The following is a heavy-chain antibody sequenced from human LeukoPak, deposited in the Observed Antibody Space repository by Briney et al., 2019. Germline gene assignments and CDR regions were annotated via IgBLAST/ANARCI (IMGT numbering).Heavy chain of an antibody. V-gene: IGHV1-69*13. CDR1: GGTFSSYA. D-gene: IGHD3-10*01. J-gene: IGHJ4*02. Sequence: SVKDSCKASGGTFSSYAISWVRQAPGQGLEWMGGIIPIFGTANYAQKFQGRVTITADESTSTAYMELSSLRSEDTAVYYCARRGEYYYGSGSYYEFDYWGQGTLVTVSS. CDR2: IIPIFGTA. CDR3: ARRGEYYYGSGSYYEFDY.